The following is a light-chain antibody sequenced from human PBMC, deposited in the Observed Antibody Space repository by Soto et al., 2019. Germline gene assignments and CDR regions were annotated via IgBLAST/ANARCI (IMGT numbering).Light chain of an antibody. CDR2: SAS. J-gene: IGKJ4*01. V-gene: IGKV1-39*01. Sequence: DIQMTQSRSSLSASVGDRVTITGRASQSISSYLKWYQQKPVKDPKLLIYSASSLQSAGPSRFSGSGSGTAFTLTISTLQPDDFATYDCEHSYSTPPAFGGGTKVEIK. CDR3: EHSYSTPPA. CDR1: QSISSY.